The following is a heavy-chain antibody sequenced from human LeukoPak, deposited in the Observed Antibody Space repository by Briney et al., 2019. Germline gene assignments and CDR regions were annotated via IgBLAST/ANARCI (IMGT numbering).Heavy chain of an antibody. V-gene: IGHV1-18*01. D-gene: IGHD6-19*01. CDR2: ISAYNGNT. CDR1: GYPSSEYG. J-gene: IGHJ5*02. CDR3: ATVKRAVPDTWFDL. Sequence: GASVKVSCKASGYPSSEYGFTWVRQAPRQGLEGWGWISAYNGNTDYAQTFQDRVTLTIDTSANTAYLDLRSLRSDDTAVYYCATVKRAVPDTWFDLWGRGTLVSVSS.